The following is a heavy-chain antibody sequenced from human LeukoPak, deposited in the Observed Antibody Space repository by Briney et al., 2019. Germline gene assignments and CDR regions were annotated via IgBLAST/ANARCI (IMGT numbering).Heavy chain of an antibody. CDR2: ISSSSSYT. Sequence: GGSLRLSCAASGFTFSDYYMSWIRQAPGKGLEWVSYISSSSSYTNHADSVKGRFTISRDNAKNSLYLQMNSLRAEDTAVYYCARVAAAVDPWGQGTLVTVSS. D-gene: IGHD6-13*01. CDR3: ARVAAAVDP. CDR1: GFTFSDYY. J-gene: IGHJ5*02. V-gene: IGHV3-11*05.